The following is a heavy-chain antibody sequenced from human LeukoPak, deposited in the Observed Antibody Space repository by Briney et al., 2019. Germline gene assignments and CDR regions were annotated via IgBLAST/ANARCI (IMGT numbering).Heavy chain of an antibody. CDR2: IYYSGST. CDR1: GGSISSYY. D-gene: IGHD6-13*01. CDR3: ARAPGIAAAGYFDY. Sequence: SETLSLTCTVSGGSISSYYWSWIRQPPGKGLEWIGYIYYSGSTNYNPSHKSRVTISVDTSKNQFSLKLSSVTAADTAVYYCARAPGIAAAGYFDYWGQGALVTVSS. V-gene: IGHV4-59*01. J-gene: IGHJ4*02.